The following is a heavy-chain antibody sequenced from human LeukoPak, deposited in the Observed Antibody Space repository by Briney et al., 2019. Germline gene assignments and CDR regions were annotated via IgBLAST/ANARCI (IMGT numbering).Heavy chain of an antibody. CDR1: GFSVSNND. Sequence: PGGSLRLSCAASGFSVSNNDMSWVRQAPGKGLEWVSVIYSGGGTYYADSVKGRYTISRDNSKNTLYLQMNSLRAEDTAVYYCARGLPPNYYYYMDVWGKGTTVTISS. V-gene: IGHV3-66*01. CDR3: ARGLPPNYYYYMDV. J-gene: IGHJ6*03. CDR2: IYSGGGT.